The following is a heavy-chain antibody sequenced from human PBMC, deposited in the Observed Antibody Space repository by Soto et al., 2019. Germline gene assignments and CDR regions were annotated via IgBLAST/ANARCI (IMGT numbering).Heavy chain of an antibody. CDR1: GGSINSRSYY. Sequence: SETLSLTCPVSGGSINSRSYYWGWIRQSPGKGLEWIGSIYYSGSTYYNRSLKSRVAMPVDTSKNQFSLKLRSVSAADTAVYYCARQRTSVVTQAYFDDWGQGSLVTVSS. CDR2: IYYSGST. CDR3: ARQRTSVVTQAYFDD. V-gene: IGHV4-39*01. D-gene: IGHD2-21*02. J-gene: IGHJ4*02.